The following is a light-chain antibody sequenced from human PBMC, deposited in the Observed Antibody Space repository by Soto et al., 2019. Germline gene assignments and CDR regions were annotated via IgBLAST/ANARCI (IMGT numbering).Light chain of an antibody. V-gene: IGLV2-14*01. J-gene: IGLJ2*01. Sequence: QPASVSGSPGQSITISCTGTSSDVGGYNYVSWYQQHPGKAPKLMIYDVSNRPSGVSNRFSGSKSGNTASLTISGLQAEDEADYYCSSYTSSTTLLVFGGGTKLTVL. CDR1: SSDVGGYNY. CDR3: SSYTSSTTLLV. CDR2: DVS.